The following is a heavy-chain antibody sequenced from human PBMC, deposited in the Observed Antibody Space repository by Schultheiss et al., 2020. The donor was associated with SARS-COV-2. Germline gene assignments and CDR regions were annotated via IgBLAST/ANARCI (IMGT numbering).Heavy chain of an antibody. CDR2: IYTSGST. Sequence: SETLSLTCAVSGYSISSGYYWGWIRQPAGKGLEWIGRIYTSGSTNYNPSLKSRVTMSVDTSKNQFSLKLSSVTAADTAVYYCARGVVVVAATKGKHRFDPWGQGTLVTVSS. V-gene: IGHV4-4*07. D-gene: IGHD2-15*01. CDR3: ARGVVVVAATKGKHRFDP. J-gene: IGHJ5*02. CDR1: GYSISSGYY.